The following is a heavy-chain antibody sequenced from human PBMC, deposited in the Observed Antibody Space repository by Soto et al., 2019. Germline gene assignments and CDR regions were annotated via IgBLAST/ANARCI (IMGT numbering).Heavy chain of an antibody. D-gene: IGHD3-3*01. Sequence: SETLSLTCTVSGGSISSYYWCWIRPPQGKGLEWIGYIYYSGSTNYNPSLKSRVTISVDTSKNQFSLKLSCVTAADTAVYYCAISGDYDFWPGYYYYGMDVWGQGTTVTVSS. V-gene: IGHV4-59*01. CDR2: IYYSGST. CDR1: GGSISSYY. J-gene: IGHJ6*02. CDR3: AISGDYDFWPGYYYYGMDV.